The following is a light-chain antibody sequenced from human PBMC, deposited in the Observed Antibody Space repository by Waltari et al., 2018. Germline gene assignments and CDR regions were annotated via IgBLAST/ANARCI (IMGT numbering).Light chain of an antibody. V-gene: IGKV3-20*01. Sequence: EIVLTQSPGTLSLSPGERATLSCRASQSVSSSYLAWYQQKPGQAPRLLIFGASNRATGIPDRFSGSGCGTDFTLTINRLEPEDFAVYFCQQYSTSPNTFGQGTKLEI. J-gene: IGKJ2*01. CDR2: GAS. CDR1: QSVSSSY. CDR3: QQYSTSPNT.